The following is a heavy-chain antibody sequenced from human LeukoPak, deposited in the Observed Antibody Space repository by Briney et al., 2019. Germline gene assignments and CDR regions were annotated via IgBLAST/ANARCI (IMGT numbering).Heavy chain of an antibody. CDR2: ISAQHGQT. CDR1: GYSENFYG. CDR3: AGSLGYCTSNVCYLKY. Sequence: ASVKVSCKTSGYSENFYGITWVRQVAGQGLEWMGWISAQHGQTEYAPNSQDRVTMTTDTYTNTAYMELRSLRSNDTAVYYCAGSLGYCTSNVCYLKYWGQGTLVTVSS. D-gene: IGHD2-8*01. V-gene: IGHV1-18*01. J-gene: IGHJ4*02.